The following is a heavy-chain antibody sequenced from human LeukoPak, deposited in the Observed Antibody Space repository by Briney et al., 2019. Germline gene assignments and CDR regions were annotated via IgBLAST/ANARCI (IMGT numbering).Heavy chain of an antibody. V-gene: IGHV4-39*01. CDR1: GVSVSSSSYC. CDR3: ARRSGVGILLPFDS. Sequence: SETLSRTCSVSGVSVSSSSYCWGWLRQPPGKGLEWIASICFSGSSSYKTSLKSRVTISLAAAPNQFSLNLKSMDAADTAVYFCARRSGVGILLPFDSWGQGVLVTVSS. D-gene: IGHD3-10*01. J-gene: IGHJ4*02. CDR2: ICFSGSS.